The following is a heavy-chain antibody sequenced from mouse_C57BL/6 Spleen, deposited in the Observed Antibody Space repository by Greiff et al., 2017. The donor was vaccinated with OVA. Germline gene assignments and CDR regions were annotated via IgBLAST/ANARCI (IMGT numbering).Heavy chain of an antibody. CDR3: ARDGIYVFDY. V-gene: IGHV1-80*01. CDR1: GYAFSSYW. D-gene: IGHD1-1*01. J-gene: IGHJ2*01. CDR2: IYPGDGDT. Sequence: VKLQESGAELVKPGASVKISCKASGYAFSSYWMNWVKQRPGKGLEWIGQIYPGDGDTNYNGKFKGKATLTEDKSSSTAYMLISSLTSEDSAVYFCARDGIYVFDYWGQGTTLTVSS.